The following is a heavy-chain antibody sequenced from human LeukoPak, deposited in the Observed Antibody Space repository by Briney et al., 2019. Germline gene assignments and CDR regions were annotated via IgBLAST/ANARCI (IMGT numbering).Heavy chain of an antibody. CDR1: GYSFIDYY. D-gene: IGHD5-18*01. CDR3: ARPTRSGGSGYESFDY. CDR2: VNHKSGAP. Sequence: ASAKVSCKASGYSFIDYYIHWVRQAPGPEIEWMGWVNHKSGAPNVAQKCQGRVTMTLDTSITTAYMDVSSLRSDDTAVYYCARPTRSGGSGYESFDYWGQGTLVTVSS. V-gene: IGHV1-2*02. J-gene: IGHJ4*02.